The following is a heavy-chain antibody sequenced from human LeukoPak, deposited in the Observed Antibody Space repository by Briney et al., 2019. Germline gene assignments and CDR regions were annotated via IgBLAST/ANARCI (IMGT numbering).Heavy chain of an antibody. V-gene: IGHV4-61*01. CDR1: GGSVSSGRYY. J-gene: IGHJ3*02. CDR2: FYYSGST. Sequence: SETLSLTCTVSGGSVSSGRYYWSWIRQPPGKGLEWIGYFYYSGSTYYNPSPKSRVTISVDTSKNQFSLKLSSVTAADTAVYYCASVRDSSGYHYRGAFDIWGQGTMVTVSS. CDR3: ASVRDSSGYHYRGAFDI. D-gene: IGHD3-22*01.